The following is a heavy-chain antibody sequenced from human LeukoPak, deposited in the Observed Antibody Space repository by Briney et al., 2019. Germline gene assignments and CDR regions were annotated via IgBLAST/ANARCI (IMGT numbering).Heavy chain of an antibody. V-gene: IGHV3-33*01. Sequence: GGSLRLSCAASGFTFSSYGMHWVRQAPGKGLEWVAVIRNDGSNEYYADSGKGRFTISRDNSKNTLYLQMNSLRVEDTAVYYCARDQTIAVAVIDYWGQGTLVTVSS. CDR1: GFTFSSYG. D-gene: IGHD6-19*01. CDR3: ARDQTIAVAVIDY. CDR2: IRNDGSNE. J-gene: IGHJ4*02.